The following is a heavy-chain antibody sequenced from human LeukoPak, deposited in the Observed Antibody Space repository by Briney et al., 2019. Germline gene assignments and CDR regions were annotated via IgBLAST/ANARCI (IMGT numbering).Heavy chain of an antibody. CDR1: GFTFSSYP. CDR3: ARPTGYFDY. J-gene: IGHJ4*02. CDR2: ISYDGSNK. Sequence: GGSLRLSCAASGFTFSSYPMSWVRQAPGKGLEWVAVISYDGSNKYYADSVKGRFTISRDNSKNTLYLQMNSLRAEDTAVYYCARPTGYFDYWGQGTLVTVSS. V-gene: IGHV3-30-3*01. D-gene: IGHD1-14*01.